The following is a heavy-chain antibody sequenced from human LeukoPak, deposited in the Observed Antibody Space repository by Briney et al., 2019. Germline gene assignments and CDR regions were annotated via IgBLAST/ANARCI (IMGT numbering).Heavy chain of an antibody. V-gene: IGHV1-69*05. Sequence: ASVKVSYKASGGTFSSYAISWVRQAPGQGLEWMGRIIPIFGTANYAQKFQGRVTITTDESTSTAYMELSSLRSEDTAVYYCARGDSWSSLFDYWGQGTLVTVSS. J-gene: IGHJ4*02. D-gene: IGHD1-26*01. CDR2: IIPIFGTA. CDR3: ARGDSWSSLFDY. CDR1: GGTFSSYA.